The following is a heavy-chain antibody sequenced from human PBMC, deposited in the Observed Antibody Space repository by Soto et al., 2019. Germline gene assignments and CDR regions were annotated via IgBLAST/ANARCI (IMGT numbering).Heavy chain of an antibody. Sequence: SETLSLTCTVSGGSISSGGYYWSWIRQHPGKGLEWIGYIYYSGSTYYNPSLKSRVTISVDTSKNQFSLKLSSVTAADTAVYYCARGGYGRKPLYYFDYWGQGTLVTVSS. CDR1: GGSISSGGYY. V-gene: IGHV4-31*03. CDR2: IYYSGST. J-gene: IGHJ4*02. D-gene: IGHD5-12*01. CDR3: ARGGYGRKPLYYFDY.